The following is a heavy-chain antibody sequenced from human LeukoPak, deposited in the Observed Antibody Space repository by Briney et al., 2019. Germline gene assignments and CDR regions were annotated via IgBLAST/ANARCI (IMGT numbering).Heavy chain of an antibody. CDR2: INPSGGST. Sequence: ASVKVSCKASGYTFTSYYMHWVRQAPGQGLEWMGIINPSGGSTSYAQKFQGRVTMTRDMSTSTVYMELSSLRSEDTAVYYCAREITYYYDSSGYLDRGAFDYWSQGALVTVSS. J-gene: IGHJ4*02. CDR3: AREITYYYDSSGYLDRGAFDY. CDR1: GYTFTSYY. V-gene: IGHV1-46*01. D-gene: IGHD3-22*01.